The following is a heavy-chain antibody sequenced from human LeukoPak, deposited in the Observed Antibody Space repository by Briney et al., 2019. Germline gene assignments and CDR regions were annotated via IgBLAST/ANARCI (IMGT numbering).Heavy chain of an antibody. Sequence: GGSLRLSCAASGFTFSSYAMSWVRQAPGKGLEWVSAISGSGGSTYYADSVKGRFTISRDNSENTLYLQMNSLRAEDTAVYYCAKVTSSGWYSLDYWGQGTLVTVSS. CDR2: ISGSGGST. CDR1: GFTFSSYA. J-gene: IGHJ4*02. CDR3: AKVTSSGWYSLDY. D-gene: IGHD6-19*01. V-gene: IGHV3-23*01.